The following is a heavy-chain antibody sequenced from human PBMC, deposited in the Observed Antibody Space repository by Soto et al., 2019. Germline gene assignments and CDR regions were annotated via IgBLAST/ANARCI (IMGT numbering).Heavy chain of an antibody. Sequence: PGGSLRLSCAASGFTFSSYSMNWVRQAPWTGLEWVSSISSSSSYIYYADSVQGRFTISRDNAKNSLYLQMNSLRAEDTAVYYCARVTGYGTLTPWYHGMDVWGQGTTVTVSS. CDR2: ISSSSSYI. V-gene: IGHV3-21*01. J-gene: IGHJ6*02. CDR1: GFTFSSYS. CDR3: ARVTGYGTLTPWYHGMDV. D-gene: IGHD3-9*01.